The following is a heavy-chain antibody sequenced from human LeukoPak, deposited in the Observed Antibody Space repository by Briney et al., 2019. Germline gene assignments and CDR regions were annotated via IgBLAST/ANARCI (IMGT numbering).Heavy chain of an antibody. CDR1: GFTFSDYY. CDR3: ACSLRFLEWLTPDAFDI. D-gene: IGHD3-3*01. CDR2: ISSSGSTI. V-gene: IGHV3-11*01. Sequence: GGSLRLSCAASGFTFSDYYMSWIRQAPGKGLEWVSYISSSGSTIYYADSVKGRFTISRDNSKNTLYLQMNSLRAEDTAVYYCACSLRFLEWLTPDAFDIWGQGTMVTVSS. J-gene: IGHJ3*02.